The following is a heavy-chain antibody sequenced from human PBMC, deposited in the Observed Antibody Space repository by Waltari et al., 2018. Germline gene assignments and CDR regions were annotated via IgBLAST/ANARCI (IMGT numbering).Heavy chain of an antibody. V-gene: IGHV1-18*01. J-gene: IGHJ4*02. Sequence: QVQLVQSGAEMKMPGASVNVSCKTSGYSFNEYAITWVRLAPAEGLEWMGWISSHSGQTNYAQKFQGRVTMTTDTSTSTAYLDLTTLKSDDTAIYFCARGPLSSVIDYWGQGTLVTVSS. CDR3: ARGPLSSVIDY. CDR1: GYSFNEYA. D-gene: IGHD6-25*01. CDR2: ISSHSGQT.